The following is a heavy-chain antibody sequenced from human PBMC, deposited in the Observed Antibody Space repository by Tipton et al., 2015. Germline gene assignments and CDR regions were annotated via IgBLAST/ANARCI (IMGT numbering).Heavy chain of an antibody. Sequence: QLVQSGAEVKKPGASVKVSCKASDYTFTDYGISWVRQMPGKGLEWMGIIYPGDADARVSPSFQGQVTISADKSISTAYLQWSSLRASDGAMFYCARQRDDYFDLWGQGTLVTVSA. V-gene: IGHV5-51*01. D-gene: IGHD2-21*02. CDR2: IYPGDADA. CDR3: ARQRDDYFDL. CDR1: DYTFTDYG. J-gene: IGHJ4*02.